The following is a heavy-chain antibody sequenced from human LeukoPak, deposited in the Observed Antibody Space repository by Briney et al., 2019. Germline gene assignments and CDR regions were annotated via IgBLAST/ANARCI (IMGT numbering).Heavy chain of an antibody. CDR3: ARGWQINSSGGFVDP. Sequence: ASMRVSCKASVYTFSDYYIHWIRQAPGQGLEWMGLIKPKNGDTNFAQTFQGRVTMIRDTSITTAYMGLSRLSSDDTAVYYCARGWQINSSGGFVDPWGQGTLVTVSS. J-gene: IGHJ5*02. D-gene: IGHD6-6*01. CDR2: IKPKNGDT. CDR1: VYTFSDYY. V-gene: IGHV1-2*02.